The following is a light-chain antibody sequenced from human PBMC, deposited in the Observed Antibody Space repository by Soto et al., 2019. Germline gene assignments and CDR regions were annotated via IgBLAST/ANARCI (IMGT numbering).Light chain of an antibody. Sequence: EIGFSQSPVTLSLSQGERATLSCRASQSVSSSYLAWYQQKPGQAPRLLIYGASSRATGIPDRFSGSGSGTDFTLTISRLEPEDFAVYYCQQYGSSITFGQGTRLEI. CDR3: QQYGSSIT. CDR1: QSVSSSY. V-gene: IGKV3-20*01. J-gene: IGKJ5*01. CDR2: GAS.